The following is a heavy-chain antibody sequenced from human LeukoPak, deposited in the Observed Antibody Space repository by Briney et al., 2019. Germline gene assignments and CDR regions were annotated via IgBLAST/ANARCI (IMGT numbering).Heavy chain of an antibody. Sequence: SETLSLTCTVSGDSISSYCWSWIRQPPGKGLEWIGYIYYSGSTKYNPSLKSRVTISVDTSKNQFSLKLSSVTAADTAVYYCARDLGDIVDCWGQGTLATVSS. CDR2: IYYSGST. V-gene: IGHV4-59*01. CDR3: ARDLGDIVDC. CDR1: GDSISSYC. D-gene: IGHD2-15*01. J-gene: IGHJ4*02.